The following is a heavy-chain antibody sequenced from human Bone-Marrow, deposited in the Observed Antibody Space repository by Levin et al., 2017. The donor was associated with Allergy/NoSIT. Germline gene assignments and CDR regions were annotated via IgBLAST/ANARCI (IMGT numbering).Heavy chain of an antibody. CDR1: GFIFSNYA. V-gene: IGHV3-23*01. J-gene: IGHJ4*02. Sequence: GESLKISCAASGFIFSNYAMNWVRQAPGKGLEWVSQISGSGGNTHCADSVKGRFTFSRDNSKNTLYLQMNSLRAEDTAVYYCAGYDTSAYHSPFDYWGQGTLVTVSS. D-gene: IGHD3-22*01. CDR2: ISGSGGNT. CDR3: AGYDTSAYHSPFDY.